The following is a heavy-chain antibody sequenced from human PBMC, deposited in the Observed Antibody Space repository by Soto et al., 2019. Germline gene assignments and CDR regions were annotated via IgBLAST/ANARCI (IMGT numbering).Heavy chain of an antibody. Sequence: QVQLVQSEAEVKKPGSSVKVSCKASGGTFSHNAISWVRQAPGQGLEWMGGIIPIFGTANYAQKFKGRVTIAADESTTTAYMELSSLRSEDTAVYYCVRGWGYDTSDYYYAYWGQGTLVTVSS. J-gene: IGHJ4*02. V-gene: IGHV1-69*01. D-gene: IGHD3-22*01. CDR2: IIPIFGTA. CDR1: GGTFSHNA. CDR3: VRGWGYDTSDYYYAY.